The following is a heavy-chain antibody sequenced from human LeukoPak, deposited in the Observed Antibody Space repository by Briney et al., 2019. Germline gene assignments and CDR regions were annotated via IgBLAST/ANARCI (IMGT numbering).Heavy chain of an antibody. CDR1: GGTFSSYA. V-gene: IGHV1-69*13. Sequence: SVKVSCKASGGTFSSYAISWVRQAPGQGLEWMGGIIPIFGTANYTQKFQGRVTITADESTSTAYMELNTVICDHTALCCCASRDQSYAFDRWRERTMVTVSS. J-gene: IGHJ3*02. D-gene: IGHD5-24*01. CDR3: ASRDQSYAFDR. CDR2: IIPIFGTA.